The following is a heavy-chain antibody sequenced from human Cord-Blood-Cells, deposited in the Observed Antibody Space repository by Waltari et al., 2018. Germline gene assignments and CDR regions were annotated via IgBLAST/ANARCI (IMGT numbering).Heavy chain of an antibody. CDR1: GGTFSSYA. V-gene: IGHV1-69*09. Sequence: QVQLVQSGAEVKKPGSSVKVSCKASGGTFSSYAISWVRQAPGQGLEWMGRIIPILGIANYAQKFQGRVTITADKSTSTAYMELSSLRSEDTVVYYCARDDLSDAFDIWGQGTMVTVSS. CDR3: ARDDLSDAFDI. J-gene: IGHJ3*02. CDR2: IIPILGIA.